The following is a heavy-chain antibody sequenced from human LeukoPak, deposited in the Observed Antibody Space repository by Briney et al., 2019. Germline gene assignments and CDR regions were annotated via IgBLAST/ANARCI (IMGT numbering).Heavy chain of an antibody. Sequence: PGGSLRLSCAASGFTFINAWMAWVRQAPGKGLEWVSSISGTSSYIYYADSVKGRFTISRDNAKNSLFLQMNSLRAEDTAVYYCARGTLLTPFDYWGQGTLVTVSS. CDR1: GFTFINAW. CDR3: ARGTLLTPFDY. V-gene: IGHV3-21*01. CDR2: ISGTSSYI. D-gene: IGHD3-9*01. J-gene: IGHJ4*02.